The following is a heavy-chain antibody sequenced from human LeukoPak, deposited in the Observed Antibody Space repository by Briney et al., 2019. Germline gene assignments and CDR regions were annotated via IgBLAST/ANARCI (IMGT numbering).Heavy chain of an antibody. Sequence: SETLSLTCAVSDYSISSGYYWGWIRQPPGKGLEWIGSIHHSGSTYYNPSLKSRVTISVDTSKNQFSLKLSSVTAADTAVYYCARHKGPLYYYDTSGSHWFDPWGQGTLVTVSS. CDR2: IHHSGST. V-gene: IGHV4-38-2*01. D-gene: IGHD3-22*01. J-gene: IGHJ5*02. CDR1: DYSISSGYY. CDR3: ARHKGPLYYYDTSGSHWFDP.